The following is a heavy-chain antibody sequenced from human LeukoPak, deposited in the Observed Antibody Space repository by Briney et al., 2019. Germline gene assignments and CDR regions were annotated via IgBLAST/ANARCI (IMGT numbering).Heavy chain of an antibody. V-gene: IGHV3-30-3*01. J-gene: IGHJ4*02. Sequence: PGGSLRLSCAASGFTFSSYAMHWVRQAPGKGLEWVAVISYDGSNKYYADSVKGRFTISRDNSKNTLYLQMNSLRAEDTAVYYCAREYSSGWYDLFDYWGQGTLVTVSS. CDR1: GFTFSSYA. D-gene: IGHD6-19*01. CDR2: ISYDGSNK. CDR3: AREYSSGWYDLFDY.